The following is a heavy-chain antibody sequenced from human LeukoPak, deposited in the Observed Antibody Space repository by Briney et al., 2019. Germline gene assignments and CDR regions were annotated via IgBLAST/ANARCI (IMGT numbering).Heavy chain of an antibody. CDR2: INAYNGDT. Sequence: ASVKVSCKASGYTFTSYGISWVRQAPGQGLKWMGWINAYNGDTNYAQKLQGRVTMTTDTSTSTAYMELRSLRSDDTAVYYCARDSVDGSGTYYNDSPDYWGQGTLVTVSS. D-gene: IGHD3-10*01. V-gene: IGHV1-18*01. CDR3: ARDSVDGSGTYYNDSPDY. J-gene: IGHJ4*02. CDR1: GYTFTSYG.